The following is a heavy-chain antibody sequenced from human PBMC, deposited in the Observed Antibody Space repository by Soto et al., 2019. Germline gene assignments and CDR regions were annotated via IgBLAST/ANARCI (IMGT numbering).Heavy chain of an antibody. CDR3: ARGLSDSGSYYYYYMDV. J-gene: IGHJ6*03. Sequence: GGSLRLSCAASGFTFSSYWMSWVRQAPGKGLEWVANIKQDGSEKYYVDSVKGRFTISRDNAKNSLYLQMNSLRAEDTAVYYCARGLSDSGSYYYYYMDVWGKGTTVTVSS. CDR2: IKQDGSEK. V-gene: IGHV3-7*03. CDR1: GFTFSSYW. D-gene: IGHD1-26*01.